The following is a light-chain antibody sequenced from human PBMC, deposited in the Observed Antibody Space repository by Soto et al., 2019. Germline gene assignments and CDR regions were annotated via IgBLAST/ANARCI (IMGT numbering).Light chain of an antibody. V-gene: IGLV2-14*03. CDR2: DVN. Sequence: QSVLTQPASVSGSPGQSITISCTGTSSDIGAYNFVSWYQQHPGKAPKLMLYDVNIRPSGVSNRFSGSKSGTSASLAITGLQAEDEADYYCQSYDSSLSGDVFGTGTKLTVL. CDR3: QSYDSSLSGDV. J-gene: IGLJ1*01. CDR1: SSDIGAYNF.